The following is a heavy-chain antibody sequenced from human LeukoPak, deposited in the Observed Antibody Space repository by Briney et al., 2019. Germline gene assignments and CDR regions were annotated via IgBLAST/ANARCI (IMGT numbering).Heavy chain of an antibody. J-gene: IGHJ6*04. CDR2: IIPIFGTA. CDR3: ARPSYCSSTSCQDYYYGMDV. Sequence: GSSVKVSCKASGGTFSSYAISWVRQAPGQGLEWMGGIIPIFGTANYAQKFQGRVTITGDESTSTAYMELSSLRSEDTAVYYCARPSYCSSTSCQDYYYGMDVWRKGTTVTVS. V-gene: IGHV1-69*01. CDR1: GGTFSSYA. D-gene: IGHD2-2*01.